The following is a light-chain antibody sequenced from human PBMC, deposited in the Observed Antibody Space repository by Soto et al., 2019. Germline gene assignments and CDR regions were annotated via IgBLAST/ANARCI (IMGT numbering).Light chain of an antibody. V-gene: IGKV1-5*03. Sequence: IPMPPSPSTMSASVGDRVPITCRARQTMSTWLAWDRQKPGKAPKLLIYKASTLKRGVPSRFSGSGSGTEFALTISSLQPDDVATYYCQHYNSYSDSFGQGTKVDIK. CDR1: QTMSTW. J-gene: IGKJ1*01. CDR2: KAS. CDR3: QHYNSYSDS.